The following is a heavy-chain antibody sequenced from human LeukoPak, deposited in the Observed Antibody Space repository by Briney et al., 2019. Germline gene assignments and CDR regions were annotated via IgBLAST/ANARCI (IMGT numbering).Heavy chain of an antibody. CDR1: GGSISSYY. D-gene: IGHD3-10*01. Sequence: SETLSLTCTVSGGSISSYYWSWIRQPPGKGLEWIGYIYYSGSTNYNPSLKSRVTISVDTSKNQFSLKLSSVTAADTAVYYCARDHYYGSGSYYQPPYGMDVWGQGTTVTVSS. J-gene: IGHJ6*02. CDR2: IYYSGST. CDR3: ARDHYYGSGSYYQPPYGMDV. V-gene: IGHV4-59*01.